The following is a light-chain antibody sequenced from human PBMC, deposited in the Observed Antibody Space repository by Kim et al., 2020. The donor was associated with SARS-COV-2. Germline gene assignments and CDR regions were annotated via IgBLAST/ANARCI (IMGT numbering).Light chain of an antibody. Sequence: GQSLTVSCFGTSSDIGSSKFFSWYQQHPGEAPKLLIYDVSNRPSGVSDRFSGSKSGNTASLTISGLQAEDEADYYCSSFTTSTTWVFGGGTQLTVL. CDR3: SSFTTSTTWV. V-gene: IGLV2-14*03. CDR2: DVS. J-gene: IGLJ3*02. CDR1: SSDIGSSKF.